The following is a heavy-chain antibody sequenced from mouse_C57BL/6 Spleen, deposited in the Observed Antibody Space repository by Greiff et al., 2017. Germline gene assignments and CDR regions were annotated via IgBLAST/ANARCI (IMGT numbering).Heavy chain of an antibody. CDR1: GYTFTSYC. D-gene: IGHD2-12*01. V-gene: IGHV1-76*01. CDR3: ERSYNYDGAY. CDR2: IYPGSGTT. Sequence: QVQLKESGPELVRPGASVKLSCKASGYTFTSYCINWVKQRPGQGLEWIGKIYPGSGTTYYNEKFKSQATLTADKSSSTAYMQLSSLTSEDSAVYLCERSYNYDGAYWGQGTLVTVSA. J-gene: IGHJ3*01.